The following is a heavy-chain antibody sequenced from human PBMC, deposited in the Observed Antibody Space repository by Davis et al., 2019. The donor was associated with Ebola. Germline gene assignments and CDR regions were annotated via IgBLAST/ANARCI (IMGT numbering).Heavy chain of an antibody. D-gene: IGHD3-10*01. CDR1: GLTFSRYN. CDR3: ARGAPFYGSGSYYNY. CDR2: ISSSSSTI. V-gene: IGHV3-48*04. Sequence: PGGSLRLSCAVSGLTFSRYNMNWVRQAPGKGLEWVSYISSSSSTIYYADSVKGRFTISRDNAKNALYLQMNRLRAEDTAVYYCARGAPFYGSGSYYNYWGQGTLVTVSS. J-gene: IGHJ4*02.